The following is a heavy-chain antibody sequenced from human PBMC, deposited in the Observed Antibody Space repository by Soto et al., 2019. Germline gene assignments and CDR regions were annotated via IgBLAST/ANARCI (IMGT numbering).Heavy chain of an antibody. CDR1: GYSFTSYA. CDR3: ARDRYYHDGSGLYWYFDL. CDR2: INAGNGNT. J-gene: IGHJ2*01. D-gene: IGHD3-22*01. V-gene: IGHV1-3*01. Sequence: QVQLVQSGAEVKKPGASVKVSCKASGYSFTSYAMHWVRQAPGQGLEWMGWINAGNGNTKYSEKCQGRVTITRDTSASTAYMELSSLTSEDTAVYYCARDRYYHDGSGLYWYFDLWGRGTLVTVSS.